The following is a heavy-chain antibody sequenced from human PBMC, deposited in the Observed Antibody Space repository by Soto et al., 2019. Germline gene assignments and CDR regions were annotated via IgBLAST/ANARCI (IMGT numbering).Heavy chain of an antibody. V-gene: IGHV6-1*01. CDR3: ARDKRALAGYYFDY. D-gene: IGHD6-19*01. J-gene: IGHJ4*02. Sequence: SQTLSLTCAISGNSVSTNSVAWNWIRQSPSRGLEWLGRTYFRSTWFNEYASSVKGRITISPVTSKNHFSLQLNSVTPDDSAVYYCARDKRALAGYYFDYWGQGNPVTVSS. CDR1: GNSVSTNSVA. CDR2: TYFRSTWFN.